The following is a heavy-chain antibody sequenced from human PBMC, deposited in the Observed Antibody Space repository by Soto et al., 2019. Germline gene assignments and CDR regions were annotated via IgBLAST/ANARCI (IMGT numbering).Heavy chain of an antibody. J-gene: IGHJ6*02. Sequence: QVQLVQSGAEVKKPGPSVKVSCKAPGGTFSSYAISWVRQAPGQGLEWMGGIIPIFATAKYAQKFQGRVTITADESTSTGYMELSSLRSEDTAVYYCARSQGGSSSLDIYYYYYYGMDVWGQGTTVTVSS. CDR3: ARSQGGSSSLDIYYYYYYGMDV. CDR2: IIPIFATA. D-gene: IGHD2-15*01. CDR1: GGTFSSYA. V-gene: IGHV1-69*01.